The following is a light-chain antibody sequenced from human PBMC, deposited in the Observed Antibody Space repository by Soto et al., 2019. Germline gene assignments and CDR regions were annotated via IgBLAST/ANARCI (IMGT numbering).Light chain of an antibody. CDR2: AAS. J-gene: IGKJ2*01. CDR3: QQYGSSPNT. Sequence: EIVLTQSPGTLSLSPGERATLSCRASQSVSSTYLAWYQQKPGQAPRLLIYAASSRAAGIPDRFSGSGSGTDFTLTISRLEPEDFAVYYCQQYGSSPNTFGQGTKLEI. CDR1: QSVSSTY. V-gene: IGKV3-20*01.